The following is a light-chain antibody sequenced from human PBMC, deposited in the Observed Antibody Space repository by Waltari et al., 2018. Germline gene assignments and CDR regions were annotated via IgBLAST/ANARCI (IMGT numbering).Light chain of an antibody. CDR3: QQDYTTPLT. J-gene: IGKJ4*01. Sequence: DIQMTQSPSSLSASVGDRVTVTCRASQGINKELSWYQQKPGKDPTLLISAASSVQTGGSSRFSGSGSGTEFTLTISSLQPEDVATYYCQQDYTTPLTFGGGTKVEIK. CDR2: AAS. V-gene: IGKV1-27*01. CDR1: QGINKE.